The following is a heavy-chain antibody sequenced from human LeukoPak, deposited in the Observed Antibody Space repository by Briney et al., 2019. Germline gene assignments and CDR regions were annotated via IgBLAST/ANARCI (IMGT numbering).Heavy chain of an antibody. CDR1: GYTFTSYY. D-gene: IGHD3-22*01. V-gene: IGHV1-46*01. J-gene: IGHJ4*02. Sequence: ASVKVSCKASGYTFTSYYMHWVRQAPGRGLEWMGIINPSGGNTSYAQKFQGRVTMTRDTSTSTVYMELSSLRSEDTAVYYCARTPAIYDISGYFDYWGQGTLITVSS. CDR2: INPSGGNT. CDR3: ARTPAIYDISGYFDY.